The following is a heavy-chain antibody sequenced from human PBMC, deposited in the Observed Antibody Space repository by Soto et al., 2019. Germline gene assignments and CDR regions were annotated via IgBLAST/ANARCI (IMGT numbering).Heavy chain of an antibody. J-gene: IGHJ5*02. V-gene: IGHV3-11*06. D-gene: IGHD2-15*01. CDR2: ISPGSRYP. CDR1: GFTFGDSY. CDR3: VRGGGGGLFDP. Sequence: GGSLRLSCAGSGFTFGDSYMSWIRQAPGKGLEWLSYISPGSRYPAYADSVEGRFTISRDNAKRSLYLQMMSLTAEDTAIYYCVRGGGGGLFDPWGQGTMVTVSS.